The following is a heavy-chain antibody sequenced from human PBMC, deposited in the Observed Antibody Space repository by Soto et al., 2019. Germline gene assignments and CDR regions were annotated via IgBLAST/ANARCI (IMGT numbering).Heavy chain of an antibody. D-gene: IGHD3-22*01. CDR1: GGTFGSDA. J-gene: IGHJ5*02. Sequence: WASVKVSCKASGGTFGSDAITWVRQAPGQGLEWVGGIIPIFGTTNYAQNLQGRVTISADKSTLTSYMELHSLTSDDTALYYCARDRTDSGYYTNWLDPWGQGTQVTVSS. CDR2: IIPIFGTT. CDR3: ARDRTDSGYYTNWLDP. V-gene: IGHV1-69*06.